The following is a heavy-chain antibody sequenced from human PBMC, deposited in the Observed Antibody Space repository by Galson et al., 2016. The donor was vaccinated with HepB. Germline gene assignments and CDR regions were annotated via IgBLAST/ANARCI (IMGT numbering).Heavy chain of an antibody. CDR2: ISCNSGTI. D-gene: IGHD1-1*01. V-gene: IGHV3-9*01. CDR1: GFTFDDYA. CDR3: TKDVSGATGSTSWFDS. J-gene: IGHJ5*01. Sequence: SLRLSCAASGFTFDDYAIHWVRQAPGKGLEWVSGISCNSGTIFYADSVRGRFTISRDNAKNTLFLQMKSLRPEDTALYYCTKDVSGATGSTSWFDSWGQGILVTVSS.